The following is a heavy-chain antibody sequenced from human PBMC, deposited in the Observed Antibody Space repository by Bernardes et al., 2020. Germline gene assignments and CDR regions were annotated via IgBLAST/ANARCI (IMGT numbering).Heavy chain of an antibody. D-gene: IGHD3-16*01. V-gene: IGHV3-13*04. CDR2: IGAAGDT. J-gene: IGHJ5*02. CDR3: VRGFDYSSLWFDP. Sequence: VGSLILSCAASGFPFRDYDMHWVRQITGKGLEWVSGIGAAGDTYYSASVKGRFTISRDNGKTSFYLQMNNLRVGDTAVYYCVRGFDYSSLWFDPRGQGTLVTVSS. CDR1: GFPFRDYD.